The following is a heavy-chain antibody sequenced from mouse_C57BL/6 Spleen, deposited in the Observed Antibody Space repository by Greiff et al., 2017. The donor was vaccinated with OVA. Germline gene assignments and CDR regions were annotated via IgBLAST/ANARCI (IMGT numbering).Heavy chain of an antibody. CDR1: GFTFSDYY. V-gene: IGHV5-12*01. CDR2: ISNGGGST. CDR3: AKDSNSYAMGY. D-gene: IGHD2-5*01. Sequence: EVQRVESGGGLVQPGGSLKLSCAASGFTFSDYYMYWVRQTPEKWLEWVAYISNGGGSTYYPDPVKGRFTISRDNAKNTLYLRMSRLKSEDTAMNDCAKDSNSYAMGYWGQGASVTVSS. J-gene: IGHJ4*01.